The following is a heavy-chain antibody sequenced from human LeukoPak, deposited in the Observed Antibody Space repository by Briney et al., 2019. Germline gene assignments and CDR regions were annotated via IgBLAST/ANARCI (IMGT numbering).Heavy chain of an antibody. CDR3: ARSVEGYCSGTSCYYYYYHMDV. D-gene: IGHD2-15*01. J-gene: IGHJ6*03. CDR1: GGSISSYY. V-gene: IGHV4-59*01. Sequence: PSETLSLTCTVSGGSISSYYWSWIRQPPGKGLEWIGYIYYSGSTNYNPSLKSRVTISVDTSKNQFSLKLSSVTAADTAVYYCARSVEGYCSGTSCYYYYYHMDVWGKGTTVTVSS. CDR2: IYYSGST.